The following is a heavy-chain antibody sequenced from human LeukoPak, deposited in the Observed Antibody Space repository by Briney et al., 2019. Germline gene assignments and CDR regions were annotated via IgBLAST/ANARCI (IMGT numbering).Heavy chain of an antibody. D-gene: IGHD3-22*01. CDR1: GFTFSSYE. J-gene: IGHJ4*02. V-gene: IGHV3-48*03. Sequence: GGSLRLSCAASGFTFSSYEMNWVRQAPGKGLEWVSYISSSGSTIYYADSVKGRFTISRDNAKNSLYLQMNSLRAEDTAVYYCARVEYDSSGETYDYWGQGTLVTVSS. CDR3: ARVEYDSSGETYDY. CDR2: ISSSGSTI.